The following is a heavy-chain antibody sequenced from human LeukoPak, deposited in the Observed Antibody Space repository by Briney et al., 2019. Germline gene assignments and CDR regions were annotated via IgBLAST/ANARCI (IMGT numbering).Heavy chain of an antibody. J-gene: IGHJ4*02. Sequence: GRSLRLSCAASVFTFSTYAMHWVRQAPGKGLEWVALTSYDETNKRYADSVKGRFTISRDNSKNTLYLQMDSLRVEDTAVYYCARDLPPLDYWGQGTLVTVSS. V-gene: IGHV3-30-3*01. CDR3: ARDLPPLDY. CDR2: TSYDETNK. CDR1: VFTFSTYA.